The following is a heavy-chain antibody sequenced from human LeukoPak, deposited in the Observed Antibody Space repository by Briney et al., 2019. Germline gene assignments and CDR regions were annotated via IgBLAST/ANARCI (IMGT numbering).Heavy chain of an antibody. CDR2: ISWNSGSI. Sequence: GGSLRLSCAASGFTFNDYAMHWVRQAPGKGLEWVSGISWNSGSIDYADSVNGRFTISRDNAKNSLYLQMNSLRAEDTALYYCAKGDDYDYVVKGNYFDYWGQGTLVTVSS. CDR1: GFTFNDYA. CDR3: AKGDDYDYVVKGNYFDY. D-gene: IGHD3-16*01. J-gene: IGHJ4*02. V-gene: IGHV3-9*01.